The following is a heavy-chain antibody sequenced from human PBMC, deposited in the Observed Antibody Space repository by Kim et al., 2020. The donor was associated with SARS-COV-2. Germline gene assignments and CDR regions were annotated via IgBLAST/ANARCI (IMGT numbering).Heavy chain of an antibody. CDR3: ARDPLQGRPTGGMDV. D-gene: IGHD1-1*01. Sequence: GGSLRLSCAASGFTFSDYYMSWIRQAPGKGLEWVSYISSSSSYTNYADSVKGRFTISRDNAKNSLYLQMNSLRAEDTAVYYCARDPLQGRPTGGMDVWGQGTTVTVSS. V-gene: IGHV3-11*05. J-gene: IGHJ6*02. CDR1: GFTFSDYY. CDR2: ISSSSSYT.